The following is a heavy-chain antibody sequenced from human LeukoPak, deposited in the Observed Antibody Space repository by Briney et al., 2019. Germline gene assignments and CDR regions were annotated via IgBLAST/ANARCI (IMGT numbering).Heavy chain of an antibody. J-gene: IGHJ3*02. CDR3: VKGRGYGDAFDI. CDR1: GFTFSSYA. V-gene: IGHV3-64D*06. Sequence: GSLRLSCSASGFTFSSYAMHWVRQAPGKGLEYVSAISSNGGSTYYADSVKGRFTISRDNSKNTLYLQMSSLRAEDTAVYYCVKGRGYGDAFDIWGQGTMVTVSS. D-gene: IGHD3-22*01. CDR2: ISSNGGST.